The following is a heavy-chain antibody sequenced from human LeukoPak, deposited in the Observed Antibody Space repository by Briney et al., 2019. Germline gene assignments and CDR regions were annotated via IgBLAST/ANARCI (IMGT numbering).Heavy chain of an antibody. J-gene: IGHJ4*02. D-gene: IGHD5-18*01. CDR1: GFTFSSYS. Sequence: PGGSLRLSCAASGFTFSSYSMNWIRQPPGKGLEWIGEINHSGSTNYNPSLKSRVTISVDTSKNQFSLKLSSVTAADTAVYYCARGWDTAMVHWGQGTLVTVSS. CDR2: INHSGST. V-gene: IGHV4-34*01. CDR3: ARGWDTAMVH.